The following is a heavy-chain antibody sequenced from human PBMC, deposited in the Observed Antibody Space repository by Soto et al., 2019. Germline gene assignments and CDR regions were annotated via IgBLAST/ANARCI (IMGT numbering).Heavy chain of an antibody. CDR1: GYTFTGYY. V-gene: IGHV1-2*04. D-gene: IGHD6-19*01. J-gene: IGHJ4*02. Sequence: QVQLVQSGAEVKKPGASVKVSCKASGYTFTGYYMHWVRQAPGQGLEWMGWINPNSGSTNYAQKFQGWVTMTRDTSISTAYMELSRLRSDDTAVYYCARAPSSGWTVYFDYWGQGTLVTVSS. CDR3: ARAPSSGWTVYFDY. CDR2: INPNSGST.